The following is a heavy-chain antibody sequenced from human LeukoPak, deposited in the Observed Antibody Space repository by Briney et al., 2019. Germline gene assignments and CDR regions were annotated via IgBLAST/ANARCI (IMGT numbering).Heavy chain of an antibody. Sequence: SETLSLTCAVYGGSFSGYYWSWIRQPPGKGLEWIGEINHSGSTNYNPSLKSRVTISVDTSKNQFSLKLSSVTAADTAVYYCSRFSPYCSGGSCYDVTGFDYWGQGTLVTVSS. CDR2: INHSGST. CDR1: GGSFSGYY. D-gene: IGHD2-15*01. CDR3: SRFSPYCSGGSCYDVTGFDY. J-gene: IGHJ4*02. V-gene: IGHV4-34*01.